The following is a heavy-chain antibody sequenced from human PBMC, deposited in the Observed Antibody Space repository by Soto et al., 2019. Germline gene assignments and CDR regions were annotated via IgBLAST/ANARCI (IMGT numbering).Heavy chain of an antibody. V-gene: IGHV1-8*01. CDR3: ARGIDYYGSGSNADY. CDR2: MNPNSGNT. D-gene: IGHD3-10*01. J-gene: IGHJ4*02. CDR1: GYTFTSYD. Sequence: GASVKVSCKASGYTFTSYDINWLRQSTGQGLEWMGWMNPNSGNTGYAQKFQGRVTMTRNTSISTAYMELSSLRSEDTAVYYCARGIDYYGSGSNADYWGQGTLVTVSS.